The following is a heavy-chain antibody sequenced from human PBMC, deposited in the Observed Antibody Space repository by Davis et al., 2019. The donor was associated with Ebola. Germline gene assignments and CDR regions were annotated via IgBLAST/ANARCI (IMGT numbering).Heavy chain of an antibody. CDR1: GYTFTSYG. CDR2: ISAYNGNT. Sequence: ASVKVSCKASGYTFTSYGINWVRQAPGQGLEWMGWISAYNGNTNYAQKLQGRVTMTTDTSTSTAYMELRSLRSDDTAVYYCARAHIRTIFGVVIIDWFDSWGQGTLVTVSS. D-gene: IGHD3-3*01. CDR3: ARAHIRTIFGVVIIDWFDS. V-gene: IGHV1-18*01. J-gene: IGHJ5*01.